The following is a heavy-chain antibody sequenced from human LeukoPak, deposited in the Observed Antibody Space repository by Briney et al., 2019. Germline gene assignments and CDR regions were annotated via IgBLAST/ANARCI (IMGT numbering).Heavy chain of an antibody. J-gene: IGHJ4*02. CDR2: ISSSGSTV. V-gene: IGHV3-48*04. D-gene: IGHD1-26*01. CDR1: GFTFSHYR. CDR3: ARDWSYYFDY. Sequence: GGSLRLSCAASGFTFSHYRMNWVRQAPGKGLEWVSFISSSGSTVYYADSVKGRFTISRDNAKNSLYLQMNSLRAEDTAVYYCARDWSYYFDYWGQGNLVTVSS.